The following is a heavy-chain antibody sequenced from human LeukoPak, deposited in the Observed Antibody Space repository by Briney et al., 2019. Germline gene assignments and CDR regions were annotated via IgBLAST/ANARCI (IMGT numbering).Heavy chain of an antibody. CDR1: GFTFSSYT. CDR2: ITSTSSSI. V-gene: IGHV3-21*01. D-gene: IGHD3-22*01. J-gene: IGHJ4*02. Sequence: PGGSLRLSCAASGFTFSSYTMNWVRQAPGKGLEWVSSITSTSSSIYYADSVKGRFTISRDNAKNSLYLQMNSLRAEDTAVYYCGYYYDSSGWVPYYFDYWGQGTLVTVSS. CDR3: GYYYDSSGWVPYYFDY.